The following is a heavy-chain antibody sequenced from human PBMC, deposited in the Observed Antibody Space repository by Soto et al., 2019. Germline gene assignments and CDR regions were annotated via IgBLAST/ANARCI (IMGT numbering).Heavy chain of an antibody. V-gene: IGHV3-30*03. CDR3: ARDRGFYYSSGTLATGDYNYGMDV. CDR2: ISYDGSDK. D-gene: IGHD3-10*01. Sequence: QVQLVESGGAVVQPGRSLRLSCAASGFTFSTYGMHWVRQAPGKGLEWVAVISYDGSDKYYADSVKGRFTISRDSSKNMLYLQMNSLRAADTAIYYCARDRGFYYSSGTLATGDYNYGMDVWGQGTTDIVSS. CDR1: GFTFSTYG. J-gene: IGHJ6*02.